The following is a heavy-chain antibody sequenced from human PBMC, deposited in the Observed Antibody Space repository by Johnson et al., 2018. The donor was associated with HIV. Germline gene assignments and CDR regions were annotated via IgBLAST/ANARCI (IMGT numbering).Heavy chain of an antibody. D-gene: IGHD2-15*01. CDR3: AKPYCSGTCSFDI. Sequence: VQLVESGGGLVQPGGSLRLSCAVSGFTFSDHYMDWVRQAPGKGLEWVGRSRSEANSYTTEYAASVKGRFTISRDDSKNSLYLQMNSLKTEDTAVYYCAKPYCSGTCSFDIWGQGTMVTVSS. V-gene: IGHV3-72*01. J-gene: IGHJ3*02. CDR1: GFTFSDHY. CDR2: SRSEANSYTT.